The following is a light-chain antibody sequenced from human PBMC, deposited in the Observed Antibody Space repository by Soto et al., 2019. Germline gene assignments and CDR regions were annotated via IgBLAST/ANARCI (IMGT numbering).Light chain of an antibody. J-gene: IGKJ1*01. CDR3: QQYNNWPPWT. CDR2: AAA. V-gene: IGKV3-15*01. CDR1: ESVSNK. Sequence: EVVMRQSPATLSVSPGATATLFCRASESVSNKLAWYKQRPSQAPRLLIYAAATRATGIPGRFSGSGSGREFTLTISSLQSEDFAVYYCQQYNNWPPWTVGQETKVEVK.